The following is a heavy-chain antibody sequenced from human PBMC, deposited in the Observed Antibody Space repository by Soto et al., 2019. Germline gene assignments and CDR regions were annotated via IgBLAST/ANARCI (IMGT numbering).Heavy chain of an antibody. Sequence: PVGSLRLSCAASGFTFSNYRMNWVRQAPGKGLEWIASISKTGDTIYYADSVKGRFTISRDDAKNSLFLQMNGLRDEDTAVYYCATLIQKVISTSVDYWGQGTLVTVSS. CDR3: ATLIQKVISTSVDY. J-gene: IGHJ4*02. CDR1: GFTFSNYR. V-gene: IGHV3-48*02. CDR2: ISKTGDTI. D-gene: IGHD3-16*02.